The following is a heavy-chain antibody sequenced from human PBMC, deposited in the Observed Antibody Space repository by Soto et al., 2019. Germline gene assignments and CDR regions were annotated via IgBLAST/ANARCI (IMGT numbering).Heavy chain of an antibody. Sequence: QVQLVESGGGLVKPGGCLRLSCAASGFTFSDYYMSWIRQAPGKGLEWVSYISSSGSDTNYADSVKGRFTVSRDNAKNSLYLQMNSLRAEDTDVYYCARSFRGYSGYSGYWGQGTLVIVSS. D-gene: IGHD5-12*01. CDR2: ISSSGSDT. CDR3: ARSFRGYSGYSGY. CDR1: GFTFSDYY. J-gene: IGHJ4*02. V-gene: IGHV3-11*05.